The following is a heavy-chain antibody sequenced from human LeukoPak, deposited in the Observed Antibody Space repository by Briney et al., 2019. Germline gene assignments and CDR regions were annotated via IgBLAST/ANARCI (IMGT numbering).Heavy chain of an antibody. J-gene: IGHJ5*02. Sequence: GASVKVSCKASGYSFADYYMHWVRQAPGQGLEWMGWIKPNSGGTRSAQKFQGRVTMTRDTSISTAYMELSSLGYDDTAVYYCATNILVRDIINWFDPWGQGTLVTVSS. D-gene: IGHD3-10*01. CDR1: GYSFADYY. CDR2: IKPNSGGT. CDR3: ATNILVRDIINWFDP. V-gene: IGHV1-2*02.